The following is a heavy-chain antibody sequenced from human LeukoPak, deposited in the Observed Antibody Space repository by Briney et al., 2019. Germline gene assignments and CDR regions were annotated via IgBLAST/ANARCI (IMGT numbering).Heavy chain of an antibody. CDR1: GFTFSSYG. CDR3: AKRSGKMATGNFDY. D-gene: IGHD5-24*01. V-gene: IGHV3-30*02. Sequence: PGGSVRLSCAASGFTFSSYGMHWVRQAPGKGLEWVAFIRYDGSNKYYADSVKGRFTISRDNSKNTLYLQMNSLRAEDTAVYYCAKRSGKMATGNFDYWGQGTLVTVSS. CDR2: IRYDGSNK. J-gene: IGHJ4*02.